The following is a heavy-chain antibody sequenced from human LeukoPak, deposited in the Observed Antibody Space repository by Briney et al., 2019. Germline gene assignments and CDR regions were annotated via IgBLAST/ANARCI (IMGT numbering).Heavy chain of an antibody. J-gene: IGHJ6*02. CDR1: GGFISSGGYS. D-gene: IGHD3-3*01. CDR3: ARLVGAYFWSGSYYGMDV. CDR2: IYHSGST. V-gene: IGHV4-30-2*01. Sequence: SQTLSLTCAVSGGFISSGGYSWSWIRQPPGKGLEWIGYIYHSGSTYYNPSLKSRVTISVDTSKNQFSLKLSSVTAADTAVYYCARLVGAYFWSGSYYGMDVWGQGTTVTVSS.